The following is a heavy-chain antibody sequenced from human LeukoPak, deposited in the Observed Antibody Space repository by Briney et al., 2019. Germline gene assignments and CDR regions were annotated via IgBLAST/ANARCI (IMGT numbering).Heavy chain of an antibody. CDR1: GGSFSGCY. D-gene: IGHD3-10*01. CDR2: INHSGST. CDR3: ARGRRGYYGSGSFGFDP. Sequence: SETLSLTCAVYGGSFSGCYWSWIRQPPGKGLEWIGEINHSGSTNYNPSLKSRVTISVDTSKNQFSLKLSSVTAADTAVYYCARGRRGYYGSGSFGFDPWGQGTLVTVSS. V-gene: IGHV4-34*01. J-gene: IGHJ5*02.